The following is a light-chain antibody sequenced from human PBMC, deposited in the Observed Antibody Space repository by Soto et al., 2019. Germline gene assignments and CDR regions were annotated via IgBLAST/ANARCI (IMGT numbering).Light chain of an antibody. CDR3: QQYGSSPIT. V-gene: IGKV3-15*01. CDR1: QSVSSN. J-gene: IGKJ5*01. Sequence: EIVMTQSPATLSVSPGERATLSCRASQSVSSNFAWYQQKPGQAPRLLIYDASTRATGIPARFSGSGSGTDFTLTISRLEPEDFAVYYCQQYGSSPITFGQGTRLEIK. CDR2: DAS.